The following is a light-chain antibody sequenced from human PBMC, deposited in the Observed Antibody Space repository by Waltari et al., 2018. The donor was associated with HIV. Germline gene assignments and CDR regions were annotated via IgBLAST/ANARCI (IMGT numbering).Light chain of an antibody. CDR1: SSDVGGYHL. V-gene: IGLV2-23*02. J-gene: IGLJ2*01. CDR3: CAYAGSTTYVI. CDR2: EVS. Sequence: QSALTPPASVSGSPGQSIPIPCNGTSSDVGGYHLVPWYQQHPGKAPKLMIYEVSKRPSGVSNRFSGSKSGNTASLTISGLQAEDEADYYCCAYAGSTTYVIFGGGTKLTVL.